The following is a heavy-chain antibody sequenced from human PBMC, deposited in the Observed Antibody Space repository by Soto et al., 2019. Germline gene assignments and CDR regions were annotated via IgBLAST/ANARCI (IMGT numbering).Heavy chain of an antibody. Sequence: GGSLRLSCAASGFTFSSYGMHWVRQAPGKGLEWVAVIWYDGSNKYYADSVKGRFTISRDNSKNTLYLQMNSLRAEDTAVYYCARALLGELSVHAFDIWGQGTMVTVSS. J-gene: IGHJ3*02. CDR2: IWYDGSNK. V-gene: IGHV3-33*01. CDR1: GFTFSSYG. CDR3: ARALLGELSVHAFDI. D-gene: IGHD3-16*02.